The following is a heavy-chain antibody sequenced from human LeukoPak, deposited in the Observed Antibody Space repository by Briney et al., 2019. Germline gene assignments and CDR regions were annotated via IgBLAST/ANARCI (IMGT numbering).Heavy chain of an antibody. CDR1: GYTFSGFY. J-gene: IGHJ5*02. D-gene: IGHD6-19*01. V-gene: IGHV1-18*04. CDR2: ISAYNGNT. CDR3: ARKPSIAVAGQDWFDP. Sequence: RRASVKVSCKASGYTFSGFYIHWVRQAPGQGLEWMGWISAYNGNTNYAQKLQGRVTMTTDTSTSTAYMELRSLRSDDTAVYYCARKPSIAVAGQDWFDPWGQGTLVTVSS.